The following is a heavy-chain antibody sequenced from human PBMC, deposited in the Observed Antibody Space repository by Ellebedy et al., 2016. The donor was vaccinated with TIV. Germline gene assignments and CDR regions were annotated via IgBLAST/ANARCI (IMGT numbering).Heavy chain of an antibody. Sequence: AASVKVSCKASGYSFTSYDFSWVRRAPGQGLEWMGWINTNSGNPTYAQAFTGRIVFSLDTSVSTAYLQISSLRAEDSAVYYCARTGIWGNAFDIWGQGTMVTVSS. V-gene: IGHV7-4-1*02. CDR1: GYSFTSYD. D-gene: IGHD7-27*01. J-gene: IGHJ3*02. CDR2: INTNSGNP. CDR3: ARTGIWGNAFDI.